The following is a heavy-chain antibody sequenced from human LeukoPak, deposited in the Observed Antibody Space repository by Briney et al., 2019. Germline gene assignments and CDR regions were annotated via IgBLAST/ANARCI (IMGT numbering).Heavy chain of an antibody. Sequence: GGSLRLSCAASGFTFSSYWMSWVRQAPGKGLEWVANIKQDGSEKYYVDSVKGRFTISRDNVKNSLYLQMNSLRAEETAVYYCARDRALNYYDSSGTGDYWGQGTLVTVSS. D-gene: IGHD3-22*01. V-gene: IGHV3-7*01. J-gene: IGHJ4*02. CDR1: GFTFSSYW. CDR2: IKQDGSEK. CDR3: ARDRALNYYDSSGTGDY.